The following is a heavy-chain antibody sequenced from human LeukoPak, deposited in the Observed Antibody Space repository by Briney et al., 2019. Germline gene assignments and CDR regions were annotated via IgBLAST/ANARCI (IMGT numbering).Heavy chain of an antibody. V-gene: IGHV4-59*01. J-gene: IGHJ4*02. CDR1: GGSISPYY. D-gene: IGHD1/OR15-1a*01. CDR3: VRDRHWTNDWVFDY. CDR2: VYYTGSA. Sequence: SETLSLTCTVSGGSISPYYWSWIRHPPGKGLEWIGYVYYTGSADYNPSLKSRVTISVDTSKNQFSLKQSSVAAADTAVYYCVRDRHWTNDWVFDYWGQGTLVTVSS.